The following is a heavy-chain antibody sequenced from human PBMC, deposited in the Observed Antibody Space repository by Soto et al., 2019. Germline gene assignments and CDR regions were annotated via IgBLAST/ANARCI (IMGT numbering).Heavy chain of an antibody. V-gene: IGHV4-30-4*01. CDR3: AREVFWSGPLFDY. CDR1: GGSISSGDYY. J-gene: IGHJ4*02. D-gene: IGHD3-3*01. Sequence: SVTLSLTCTVSGGSISSGDYYWSWIRQPPGKGLEWIGYIYYSGSTYYNPSLKSRVTISVDTSKNQFSLKLSSVTAADTAVYYCAREVFWSGPLFDYWGQGTLVTVSS. CDR2: IYYSGST.